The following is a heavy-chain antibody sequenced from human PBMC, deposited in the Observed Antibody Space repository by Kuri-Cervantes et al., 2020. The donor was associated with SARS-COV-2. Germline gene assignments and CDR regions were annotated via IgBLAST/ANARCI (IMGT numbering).Heavy chain of an antibody. CDR1: VGTFNSYA. CDR3: TRGVGWESWFDP. D-gene: IGHD3-16*01. J-gene: IGHJ5*02. CDR2: IIPIFGTA. V-gene: IGHV1-69*13. Sequence: SSVNVSCKASVGTFNSYAISGMRQAPGQGLEWMGGIIPIFGTANYAQKFQGRVTITADESTSTAYIELSSLRSEDTAVYYCTRGVGWESWFDPWGQGTLVTVSS.